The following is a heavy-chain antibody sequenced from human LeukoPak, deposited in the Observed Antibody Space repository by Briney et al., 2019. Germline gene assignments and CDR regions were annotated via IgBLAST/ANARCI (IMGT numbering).Heavy chain of an antibody. V-gene: IGHV4-39*01. CDR2: IYYSGST. J-gene: IGHJ4*02. Sequence: SETLSLTCSVSGGSISSSTYYWGWIRQPPGKGLEWIGSIYYSGSTYYNPSLKSRVTISVDTSKNQFSLKLNSVTAADTSVYYCARQKSGSYGLFDYWGQGTLVTVSS. CDR3: ARQKSGSYGLFDY. D-gene: IGHD1-26*01. CDR1: GGSISSSTYY.